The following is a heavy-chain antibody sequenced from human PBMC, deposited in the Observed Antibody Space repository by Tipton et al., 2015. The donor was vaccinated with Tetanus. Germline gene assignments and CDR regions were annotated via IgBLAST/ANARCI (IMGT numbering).Heavy chain of an antibody. D-gene: IGHD3-10*01. CDR3: ARHKKLRSYYFDY. Sequence: TLSLTCTVSGGSISSYYWSWIRQPPGKGLEWIGYIYYSGSTNYNPSLKSRVTISVDTSKNHFSLKLSSVTAADTAVYYCARHKKLRSYYFDYWGQGTLVTVSS. V-gene: IGHV4-59*01. J-gene: IGHJ4*02. CDR1: GGSISSYY. CDR2: IYYSGST.